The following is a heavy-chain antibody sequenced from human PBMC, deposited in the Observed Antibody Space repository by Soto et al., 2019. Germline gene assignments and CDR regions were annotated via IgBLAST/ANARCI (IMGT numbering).Heavy chain of an antibody. J-gene: IGHJ6*03. V-gene: IGHV4-34*01. CDR1: GGSFSGYY. CDR3: ARGRCIAVAGTNPVWAGRTCDYYMDV. CDR2: INHSGST. D-gene: IGHD6-19*01. Sequence: SETLSLTCAVYGGSFSGYYWSWIRQPPGKGLEWIGEINHSGSTNYNPSLKSRVSMSVDTSKNQFSLKLSSVTAADTAVYYCARGRCIAVAGTNPVWAGRTCDYYMDVWGKGTTVTVSS.